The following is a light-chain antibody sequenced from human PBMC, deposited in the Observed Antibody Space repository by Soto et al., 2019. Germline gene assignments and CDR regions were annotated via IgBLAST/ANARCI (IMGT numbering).Light chain of an antibody. J-gene: IGKJ2*01. CDR1: QSVSSSY. Sequence: EIVVTQSPGTLSLSPGERATLSCRASQSVSSSYLAWYQQKPGQAPRLLIYGASSRATGIPDRFSGSGSGTDLTLTINILEPEDFAVYYCQQYGISPPMYTFGQGTKLEIK. CDR2: GAS. CDR3: QQYGISPPMYT. V-gene: IGKV3-20*01.